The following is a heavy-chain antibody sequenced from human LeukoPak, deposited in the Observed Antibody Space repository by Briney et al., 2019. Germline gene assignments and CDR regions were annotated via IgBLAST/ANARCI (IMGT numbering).Heavy chain of an antibody. CDR2: ISYDGSNK. J-gene: IGHJ4*02. CDR3: VGYISWYYFDY. D-gene: IGHD6-13*01. V-gene: IGHV3-30*03. CDR1: GFTFSSYA. Sequence: PGRSLRLSCAASGFTFSSYAMHWVRQAPGKGLEWVAVISYDGSNKYYADSVKGRFTISRDNSKNTLYLQMNSLRAEDTAVYYCVGYISWYYFDYWGQGTLVTVPS.